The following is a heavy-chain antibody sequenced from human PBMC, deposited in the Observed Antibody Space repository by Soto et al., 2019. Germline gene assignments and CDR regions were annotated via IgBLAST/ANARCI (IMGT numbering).Heavy chain of an antibody. V-gene: IGHV4-34*01. CDR3: ARHLGEGYFDY. CDR1: GGSCIAYY. J-gene: IGHJ4*02. Sequence: SEPLSLTRAVYGGSCIAYYGRWIRQPPGKGLEWIGEINHSGSTYYNPSLKSRVTISVDTSKNHFSLKLSSVTAADTAVYYCARHLGEGYFDYWGQGTLVTVSS. CDR2: INHSGST.